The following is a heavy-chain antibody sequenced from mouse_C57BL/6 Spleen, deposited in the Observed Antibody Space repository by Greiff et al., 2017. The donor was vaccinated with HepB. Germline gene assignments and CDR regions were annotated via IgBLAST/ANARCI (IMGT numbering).Heavy chain of an antibody. Sequence: QVQLQQPGAELVKPGASVKLSCKASGYTFTSYWMHWVKQRPGQGLEWIGMIHPNSGSTNYNEKFKSKATLTVDKSSSTAYMQLSSLTSEDSAVYYCARGLYYDYDDAYWGQGTLVTVSA. CDR3: ARGLYYDYDDAY. CDR1: GYTFTSYW. V-gene: IGHV1-64*01. D-gene: IGHD2-4*01. J-gene: IGHJ3*01. CDR2: IHPNSGST.